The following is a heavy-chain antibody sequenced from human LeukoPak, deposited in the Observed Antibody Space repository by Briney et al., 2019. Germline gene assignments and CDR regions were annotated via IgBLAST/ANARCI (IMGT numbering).Heavy chain of an antibody. CDR1: GGSISSYY. V-gene: IGHV4-4*07. D-gene: IGHD5-24*01. CDR3: ARDHPPGDGYNSWYFDY. CDR2: IYTSGST. Sequence: SETLSLTXTVSGGSISSYYWSWIRQPAGKGLEWSGRIYTSGSTNYNPSLKSRVTMSVDTSKNQFSLKLSSVTAADTAVYYCARDHPPGDGYNSWYFDYWGQGTLVTVSS. J-gene: IGHJ4*02.